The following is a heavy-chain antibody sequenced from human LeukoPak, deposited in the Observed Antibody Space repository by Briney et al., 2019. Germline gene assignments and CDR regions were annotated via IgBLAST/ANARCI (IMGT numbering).Heavy chain of an antibody. V-gene: IGHV4-31*03. D-gene: IGHD4-17*01. CDR2: IYYSGST. J-gene: IGHJ4*02. CDR3: ARDHIYGPYFDY. Sequence: PSETLSLTCTVSGGSISSGGYYWSWIRQHPGKGLEWIGYIYYSGSTYYNPSLKSRVTISVDTSKNQFSLKLSSVTAADTAVYYCARDHIYGPYFDYWGQGTLVTVSS. CDR1: GGSISSGGYY.